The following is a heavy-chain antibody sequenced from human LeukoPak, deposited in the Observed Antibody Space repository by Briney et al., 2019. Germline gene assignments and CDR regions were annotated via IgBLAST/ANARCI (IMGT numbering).Heavy chain of an antibody. CDR1: GLHFSGTA. CDR3: AKDGAQYSSGPECDP. CDR2: ISHDGMNA. Sequence: GGSLRLSCAASGLHFSGTAMSWVRQAPGKGLEWVSAISHDGMNAYYADSVKGRFTISRDNSKKTVSLEMSSLTAADTGVYYCAKDGAQYSSGPECDPRGQGALVTVSS. D-gene: IGHD6-19*01. V-gene: IGHV3-23*01. J-gene: IGHJ5*02.